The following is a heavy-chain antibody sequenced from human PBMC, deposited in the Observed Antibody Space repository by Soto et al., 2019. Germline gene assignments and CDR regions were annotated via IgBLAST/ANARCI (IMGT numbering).Heavy chain of an antibody. D-gene: IGHD3-3*02. Sequence: QAQLVQSGAEMKKPGASVKVSCKATGYTFSAYNMNWVRQAPGQSLEWMGRINAGSGNTKYSQNFQGRVSITRDTSASTVYMELTGLTSEDTAVYYCARDTETLGPRANDALDIWGQGTMVTVSS. CDR3: ARDTETLGPRANDALDI. CDR1: GYTFSAYN. J-gene: IGHJ3*02. CDR2: INAGSGNT. V-gene: IGHV1-3*01.